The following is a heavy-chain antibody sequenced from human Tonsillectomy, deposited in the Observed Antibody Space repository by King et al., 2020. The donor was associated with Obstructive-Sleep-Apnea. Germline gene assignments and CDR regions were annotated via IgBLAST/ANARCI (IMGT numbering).Heavy chain of an antibody. CDR2: INWNSGSI. J-gene: IGHJ4*02. D-gene: IGHD6-19*01. CDR3: AKSYSSGWYVPFDY. V-gene: IGHV3-9*01. Sequence: MQLVQSGGGLVQPGRSLRLSCAASGFTFEDYGMHWVRQAPGKGLEWVSGINWNSGSIGYADSVKGRFTISRDNAKNSLYVQMNSLRAEDTALYYCAKSYSSGWYVPFDYWGQGTLVTVSS. CDR1: GFTFEDYG.